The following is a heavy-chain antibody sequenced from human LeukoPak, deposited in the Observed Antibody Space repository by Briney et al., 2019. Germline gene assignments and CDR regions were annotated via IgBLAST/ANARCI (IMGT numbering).Heavy chain of an antibody. CDR2: ISAYNGNT. D-gene: IGHD3-3*01. V-gene: IGHV1-18*01. CDR3: ARDAGDFWSGDTIDY. CDR1: GYTFSSYG. Sequence: ASVKGSCKASGYTFSSYGISWVRQAPGQGLEWMGWISAYNGNTNYAQKLQGRVTMTTDTSTSTAYMELRSLRSDDTAVYYCARDAGDFWSGDTIDYWGQGTLVTVSS. J-gene: IGHJ4*02.